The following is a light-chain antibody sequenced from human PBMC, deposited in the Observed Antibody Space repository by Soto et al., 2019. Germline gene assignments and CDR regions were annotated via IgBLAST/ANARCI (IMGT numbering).Light chain of an antibody. Sequence: DIQMTQSPSTLSASVGDRVTITCRASQSISSWLAWYQQKPGKAPKLLIYDASSLESGFTSRFSGSGSGTEFTLTISSLQPDDFATYYCQQYNSYSVTFGQGTKVEIK. V-gene: IGKV1-5*01. J-gene: IGKJ1*01. CDR1: QSISSW. CDR2: DAS. CDR3: QQYNSYSVT.